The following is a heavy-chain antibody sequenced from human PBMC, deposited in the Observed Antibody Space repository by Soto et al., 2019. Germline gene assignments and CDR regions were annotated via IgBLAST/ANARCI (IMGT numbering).Heavy chain of an antibody. CDR3: AKPGGSSWLYYFDY. J-gene: IGHJ4*02. CDR1: GFTFSSYA. CDR2: ISGSGDST. D-gene: IGHD6-13*01. V-gene: IGHV3-23*01. Sequence: EVQLLESGGGLVQPGGSLRLSCAASGFTFSSYAMSWVRQAPGKGLEWVSGISGSGDSTFYADSVKGRFTISRDNAKNTLFLQMSSLRADDTAVYNCAKPGGSSWLYYFDYWGQGMLVTVSS.